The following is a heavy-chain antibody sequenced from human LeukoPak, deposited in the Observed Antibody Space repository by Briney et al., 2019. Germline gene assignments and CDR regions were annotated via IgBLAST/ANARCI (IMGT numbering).Heavy chain of an antibody. CDR3: ARDRVGADFYNWFDP. J-gene: IGHJ5*02. CDR2: ISSSGSTI. V-gene: IGHV3-48*03. D-gene: IGHD1-26*01. CDR1: GFTPSSYE. Sequence: GGSLRLSCAASGFTPSSYEMNWVRQAPGKGLEWVSYISSSGSTIYYADSVKGRFTISRDNAKNSLYLQMNSLRAEDTAVYYCARDRVGADFYNWFDPWGQGTLVTVSS.